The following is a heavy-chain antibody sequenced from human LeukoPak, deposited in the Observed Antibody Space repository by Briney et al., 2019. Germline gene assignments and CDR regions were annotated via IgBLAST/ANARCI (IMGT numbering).Heavy chain of an antibody. CDR3: ARAGYYDSSGYFSAPRSPLDY. Sequence: SQTLSLTCTVSGGSISSGGYYWSWIRQHPGKGLEWIGYIYYSGSTYYNPSLKSRVTISVDTSKNQFSLKLSSVTAADTAVYYCARAGYYDSSGYFSAPRSPLDYWGQGTLVTVSS. V-gene: IGHV4-31*03. CDR1: GGSISSGGYY. D-gene: IGHD3-22*01. J-gene: IGHJ4*02. CDR2: IYYSGST.